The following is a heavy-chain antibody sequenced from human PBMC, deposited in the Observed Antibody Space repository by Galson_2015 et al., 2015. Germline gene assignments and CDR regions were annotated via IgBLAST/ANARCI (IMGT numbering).Heavy chain of an antibody. V-gene: IGHV4-34*01. CDR2: INHRGST. CDR1: GESFSNNY. J-gene: IGHJ4*02. Sequence: ETLSLTCAVYGESFSNNYWSWIRQPPGKGLEWIGEINHRGSTNYNPSLKSRVTISVDTSKNQFSLKLGSVTAADTAVYYCARGPYCSGTSCYKYYFDYWGQGTLVTVSS. D-gene: IGHD2-2*01. CDR3: ARGPYCSGTSCYKYYFDY.